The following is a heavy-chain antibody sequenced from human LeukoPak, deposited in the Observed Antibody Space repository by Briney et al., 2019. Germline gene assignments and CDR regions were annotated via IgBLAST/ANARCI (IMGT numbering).Heavy chain of an antibody. CDR2: IIPIFGTA. V-gene: IGHV1-69*05. CDR3: ASSVTQLGDWFDP. CDR1: GGTFSSYA. Sequence: SVKASCKASGGTFSSYAISWVRQAPGQGLEWMGGIIPIFGTANYAQKFQGRVTITTDESTSTAYMELSSLRSEDTAVYYCASSVTQLGDWFDPWGQGTLVTVSS. D-gene: IGHD4-11*01. J-gene: IGHJ5*02.